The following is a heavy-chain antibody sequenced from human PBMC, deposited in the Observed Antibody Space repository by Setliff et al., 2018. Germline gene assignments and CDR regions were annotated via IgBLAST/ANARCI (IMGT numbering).Heavy chain of an antibody. CDR2: IKQDGSEK. D-gene: IGHD3-16*01. V-gene: IGHV3-7*01. CDR3: ARDGGEY. Sequence: SLKISCTASGFIFSNYWITWVRQAPGKGLEWVANIKQDGSEKYYVDSVKGRFTISRDNAKNSLYLQMNSLRAEDTAVYYCARDGGEYWGQGAVVTVSS. CDR1: GFIFSNYW. J-gene: IGHJ4*02.